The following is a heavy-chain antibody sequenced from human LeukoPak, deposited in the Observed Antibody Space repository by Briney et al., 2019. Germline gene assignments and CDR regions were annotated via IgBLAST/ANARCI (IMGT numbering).Heavy chain of an antibody. CDR1: GFTFSSYS. CDR2: ISSSSSTI. CDR3: ARGWELLRGSFDY. Sequence: GGSLRLSCAASGFTFSSYSMNWVRQAPGKGLEWVSYISSSSSTIYYADSVKGRFTISRDNAKNSLYLQMNSLRAEDTAVYYCARGWELLRGSFDYWGQGTLVTVSS. D-gene: IGHD1-26*01. V-gene: IGHV3-48*01. J-gene: IGHJ4*02.